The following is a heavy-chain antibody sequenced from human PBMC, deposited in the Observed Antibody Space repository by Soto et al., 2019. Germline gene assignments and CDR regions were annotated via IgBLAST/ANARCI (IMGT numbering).Heavy chain of an antibody. J-gene: IGHJ3*02. CDR1: GFTFDDYA. Sequence: EVQVVESGGGLVQPGRSLRLSCEVSGFTFDDYAMHWVRQAPGKGLEWVSGISWNSGSIGYADSVKGRFTISRDNAKNSLYLQMNSLRADDTALYSCVKDIQLIGRINALEIWGQGTMVTVSS. CDR2: ISWNSGSI. V-gene: IGHV3-9*01. CDR3: VKDIQLIGRINALEI. D-gene: IGHD5-18*01.